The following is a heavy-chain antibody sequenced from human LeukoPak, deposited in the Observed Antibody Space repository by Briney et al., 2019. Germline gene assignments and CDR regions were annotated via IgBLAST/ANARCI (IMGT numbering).Heavy chain of an antibody. CDR3: AKYRLGLGGRDRDQ. J-gene: IGHJ4*02. Sequence: GSLRLSCAASGLTFSSNAMSWVRQAPGKGLEWVATISGVYTDRYYADSVTGRFSISRDNSKNTLYLQMNALRVEDTAVYYGAKYRLGLGGRDRDQWGPGTLVTVSS. D-gene: IGHD3/OR15-3a*01. CDR1: GLTFSSNA. V-gene: IGHV3-23*01. CDR2: ISGVYTDR.